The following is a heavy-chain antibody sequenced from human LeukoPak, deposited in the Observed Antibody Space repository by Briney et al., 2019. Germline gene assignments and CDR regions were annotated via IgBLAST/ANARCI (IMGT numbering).Heavy chain of an antibody. J-gene: IGHJ4*02. D-gene: IGHD2-15*01. CDR1: GYTFTTYY. Sequence: ASVKVSYKASGYTFTTYYMHWVRQVPGQGLEWMGIINPSVGSTSYAQKFQGRVTMTRDMSTSTAYMELRSLRSDDTAVYYCARGVVGPNVGSFDYWGQGTLVTVSS. V-gene: IGHV1-46*01. CDR3: ARGVVGPNVGSFDY. CDR2: INPSVGST.